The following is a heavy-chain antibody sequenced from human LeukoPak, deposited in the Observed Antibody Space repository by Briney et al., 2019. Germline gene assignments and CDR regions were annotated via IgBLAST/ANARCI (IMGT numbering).Heavy chain of an antibody. CDR3: AREIISRAGYSGYDKGGHYYYYGMDV. D-gene: IGHD5-12*01. V-gene: IGHV3-53*01. CDR1: VFTVSSNY. J-gene: IGHJ6*02. CDR2: IYSGGST. Sequence: GSLRLSCAASVFTVSSNYMSWVRQAPGKGLEWVSVIYSGGSTYYADSVKGRFTISRDNSKNTLYLQMNSLRAEDTAVYYCAREIISRAGYSGYDKGGHYYYYGMDVWGQGTTVTVSS.